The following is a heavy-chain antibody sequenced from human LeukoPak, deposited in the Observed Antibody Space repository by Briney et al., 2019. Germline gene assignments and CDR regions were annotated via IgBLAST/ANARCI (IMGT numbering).Heavy chain of an antibody. CDR2: IYYSGST. CDR3: AVSPYYYGSGSYSPFDP. D-gene: IGHD3-10*01. CDR1: GGSISSYY. Sequence: PSETLSLTXTVSGGSISSYYWSWIRQPPGKGLEWIGYIYYSGSTNDNPSLKSRVTISVDTSKNQFSLKLSSVTAADTAVYYCAVSPYYYGSGSYSPFDPWGQGTLVTVSS. J-gene: IGHJ5*02. V-gene: IGHV4-59*01.